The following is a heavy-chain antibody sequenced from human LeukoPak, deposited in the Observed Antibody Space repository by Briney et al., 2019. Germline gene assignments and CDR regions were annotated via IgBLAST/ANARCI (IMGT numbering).Heavy chain of an antibody. V-gene: IGHV4-39*01. CDR3: ARVGPRGAVAGRGPDWYFDL. D-gene: IGHD6-19*01. J-gene: IGHJ2*01. CDR1: GGSISSSSYY. Sequence: SETLSLTCTVSGGSISSSSYYWGWIRQPPGKGLEWIGSIYYSGSTYYNPSLKSRVTISVDTSKNQFSLKLSSVTAADTAVYYCARVGPRGAVAGRGPDWYFDLWGRGTLVTVSS. CDR2: IYYSGST.